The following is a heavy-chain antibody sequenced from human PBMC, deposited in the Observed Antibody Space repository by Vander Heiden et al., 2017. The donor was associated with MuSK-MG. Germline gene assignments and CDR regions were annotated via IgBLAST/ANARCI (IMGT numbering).Heavy chain of an antibody. J-gene: IGHJ6*02. CDR3: ASGGELPKGYYYYGMDV. CDR1: GYTFTSHY. CDR2: INPSGGST. D-gene: IGHD1-26*01. V-gene: IGHV1-46*03. Sequence: QVQLVQSGAEVKKPGASVKVSCKASGYTFTSHYMHWVRQAPGQGLEWMGIINPSGGSTSYAQKFQGRVTMTRDTSTSTVYMELSSLRSEDTAVYYCASGGELPKGYYYYGMDVWGQGTTVTVSS.